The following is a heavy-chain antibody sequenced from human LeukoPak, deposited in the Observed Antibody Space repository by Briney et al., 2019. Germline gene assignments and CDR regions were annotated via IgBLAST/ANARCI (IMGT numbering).Heavy chain of an antibody. J-gene: IGHJ5*02. CDR2: ISGSGGST. CDR1: GFTFSSYG. Sequence: GGTLRLSCAASGFTFSSYGMSWVRQAPGKGLEWVSAISGSGGSTYYADSVKGRFTISRDNSKNTLYLQMNSLRAEDTAVYYCAALLRFGESWFDPWGQGTLVTVSS. V-gene: IGHV3-23*01. D-gene: IGHD3-10*01. CDR3: AALLRFGESWFDP.